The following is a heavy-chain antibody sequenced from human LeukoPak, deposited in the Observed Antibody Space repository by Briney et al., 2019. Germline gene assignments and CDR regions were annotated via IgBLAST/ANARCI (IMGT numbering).Heavy chain of an antibody. Sequence: PGGSLRLSCAASGFTFSSCGFNWVRQAPGKGLEWVSSIGPTGTDRYYADSVRGRFTLSRDNAKNSMYLQMDSLRDEDTAVYYCATETIGRHYDYWGQGTLLTVSS. CDR2: IGPTGTDR. J-gene: IGHJ4*02. V-gene: IGHV3-21*01. D-gene: IGHD1-14*01. CDR1: GFTFSSCG. CDR3: ATETIGRHYDY.